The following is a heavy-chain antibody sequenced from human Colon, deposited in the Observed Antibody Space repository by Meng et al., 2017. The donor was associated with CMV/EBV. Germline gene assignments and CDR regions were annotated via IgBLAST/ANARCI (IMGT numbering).Heavy chain of an antibody. Sequence: GGSLRLSCAASGFTFSTFAMHWVRQAPGTGLQWVASITSSSSFIYYADSVKGRFTISRDNAKSSLYLQMNNLQVEDTAVYYCARGLGTPTWGQGTLVTVSS. CDR3: ARGLGTPT. D-gene: IGHD1-7*01. CDR2: ITSSSSFI. V-gene: IGHV3-21*01. CDR1: GFTFSTFA. J-gene: IGHJ5*02.